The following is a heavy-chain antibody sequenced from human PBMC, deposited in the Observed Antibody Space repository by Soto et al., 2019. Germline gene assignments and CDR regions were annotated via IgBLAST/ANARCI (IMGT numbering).Heavy chain of an antibody. CDR1: GYTLTSYG. CDR3: ASGSRGLGFAFDI. Sequence: GSVKVSCNAAGYTLTSYGISWVRQAPGQGLEWMGWISAYNGNTNYAQKLQGRVTMTTDTSTSTAYMELRSLRSDDTAVYYCASGSRGLGFAFDIWGQGTIVTVSS. J-gene: IGHJ3*02. CDR2: ISAYNGNT. D-gene: IGHD3-10*01. V-gene: IGHV1-18*01.